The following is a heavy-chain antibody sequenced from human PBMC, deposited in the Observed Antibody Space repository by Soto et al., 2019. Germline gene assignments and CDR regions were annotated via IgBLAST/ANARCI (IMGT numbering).Heavy chain of an antibody. D-gene: IGHD3-3*01. Sequence: SETLSLTCTVSGGSVSSGSYYWSWIRQPPGKGLEWIGYIYYSGSTNYNPSLKSRVTISVDTSKNQFSLKLSSVTAADTAVYYCARAPTIFGVVINYNWFDPRGQGTLVTVSS. V-gene: IGHV4-61*01. CDR3: ARAPTIFGVVINYNWFDP. J-gene: IGHJ5*02. CDR2: IYYSGST. CDR1: GGSVSSGSYY.